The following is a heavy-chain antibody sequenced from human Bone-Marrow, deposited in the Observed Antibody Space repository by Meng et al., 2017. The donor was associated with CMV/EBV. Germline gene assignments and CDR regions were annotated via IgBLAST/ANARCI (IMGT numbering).Heavy chain of an antibody. V-gene: IGHV1-46*01. J-gene: IGHJ6*02. CDR2: INPSGGST. D-gene: IGHD6-19*01. Sequence: ASVKVSCKASGYTFTSYYMHWVRQAPGQGLEWMGIINPSGGSTSYAQKFQGRVTVTRDTSTSTVYMELSSLRSEDTAVYYCAAKSAVAGHYYYGMDVWGQGTTVTVSS. CDR1: GYTFTSYY. CDR3: AAKSAVAGHYYYGMDV.